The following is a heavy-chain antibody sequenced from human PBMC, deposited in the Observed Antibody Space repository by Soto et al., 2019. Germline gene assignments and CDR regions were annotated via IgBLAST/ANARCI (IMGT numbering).Heavy chain of an antibody. CDR2: IYDGWTT. CDR3: ARGPSGYKVAY. D-gene: IGHD1-1*01. J-gene: IGHJ4*02. CDR1: GGSISSAAYC. Sequence: QVQLQESGPRLVSPSQTLSLTCTVSGGSISSAAYCWSWIRQSPYKGLEWIGQIYDGWTTYSSASLKGRVTISAYTPETQFSLKLNSVSAEDTAFYYCARGPSGYKVAYWGQGFQVTLST. V-gene: IGHV4-30-4*01.